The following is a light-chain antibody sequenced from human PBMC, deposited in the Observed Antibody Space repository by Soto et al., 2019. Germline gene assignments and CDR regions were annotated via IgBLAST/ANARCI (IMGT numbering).Light chain of an antibody. CDR3: QQRSDWPWT. V-gene: IGKV3D-20*02. Sequence: EIVLTQSPGTLSLSPGERATLSCRTSQSVSSSYLAWYQQKPGQAPRLLIYGASTRATGTPARFSGGGSGTDFTLTISNLEPEDFAVYYCQQRSDWPWTFGQGTKVDIK. J-gene: IGKJ1*01. CDR1: QSVSSSY. CDR2: GAS.